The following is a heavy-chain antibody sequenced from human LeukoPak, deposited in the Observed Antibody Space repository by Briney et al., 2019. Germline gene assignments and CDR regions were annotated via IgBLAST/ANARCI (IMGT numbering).Heavy chain of an antibody. CDR1: GGTFSSYA. Sequence: SVKVSCKASGGTFSSYAISWVRQAPGQGLEWMGRIIPILGIANYAQKFQGRVTITADKSTSTAYMELSSLRSGDTAVYYCASGYYYDSSGYFFDYWGQGTLVTVSS. CDR3: ASGYYYDSSGYFFDY. V-gene: IGHV1-69*04. J-gene: IGHJ4*02. D-gene: IGHD3-22*01. CDR2: IIPILGIA.